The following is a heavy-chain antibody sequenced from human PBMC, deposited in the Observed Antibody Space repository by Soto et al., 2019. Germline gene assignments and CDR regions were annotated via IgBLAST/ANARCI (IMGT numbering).Heavy chain of an antibody. D-gene: IGHD4-17*01. Sequence: TGGSLRLSCAASGFTFSSYGMHWVRQAPGKGLEWVAVISYDGSNKYYADSVKGRFTISRDNSKNTLYLQMNSLRAEDTAVYYCAKDLTTVTPYFDYWGQGTMVTVSS. CDR2: ISYDGSNK. CDR3: AKDLTTVTPYFDY. V-gene: IGHV3-30*18. J-gene: IGHJ4*02. CDR1: GFTFSSYG.